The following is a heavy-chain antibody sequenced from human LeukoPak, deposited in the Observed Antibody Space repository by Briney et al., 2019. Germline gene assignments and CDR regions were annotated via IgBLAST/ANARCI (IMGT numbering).Heavy chain of an antibody. CDR1: GGSFSGYY. CDR2: INHSGST. CDR3: ARPPNYSSSWSGYFDY. Sequence: SETLSLTCAVYGGSFSGYYWSWIRQPPGKGLEWIGEINHSGSTNYNPSLKSRVTISVDTSKNQFSLKLSSVTAADTAVYYCARPPNYSSSWSGYFDYWGQGTLVTVSS. V-gene: IGHV4-34*01. J-gene: IGHJ4*02. D-gene: IGHD6-13*01.